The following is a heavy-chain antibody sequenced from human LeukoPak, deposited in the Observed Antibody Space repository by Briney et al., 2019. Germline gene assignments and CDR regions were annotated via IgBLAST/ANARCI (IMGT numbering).Heavy chain of an antibody. CDR2: IYHSGST. CDR3: AKDSRESSGHFPYYYYYHYGLDV. V-gene: IGHV4-30-2*01. Sequence: SETLSLTCAVSGGSISSGGYSWSWIRQPPGKGLEWIGYIYHSGSTYYDPSLKSRVTISVDRSKNQFSLKLSSVTAEDTAVYYCAKDSRESSGHFPYYYYYHYGLDVWGQGTTVTVSS. J-gene: IGHJ6*02. CDR1: GGSISSGGYS. D-gene: IGHD3-22*01.